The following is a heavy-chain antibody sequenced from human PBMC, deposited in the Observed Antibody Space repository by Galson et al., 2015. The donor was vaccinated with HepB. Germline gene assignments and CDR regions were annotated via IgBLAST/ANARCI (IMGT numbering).Heavy chain of an antibody. CDR1: GFSLSTRGMC. J-gene: IGHJ4*02. Sequence: PALVKPTQTLTLTCTFSGFSLSTRGMCVSWIRQPPGKALQWLARIDWDDDKYYSTSLKTRLTISKDTSKNQVVLTMTNMEPVDTATYYCARGPYDNVWGSHPFDFWGQGTLVTVTS. V-gene: IGHV2-70*11. D-gene: IGHD3-16*02. CDR2: IDWDDDK. CDR3: ARGPYDNVWGSHPFDF.